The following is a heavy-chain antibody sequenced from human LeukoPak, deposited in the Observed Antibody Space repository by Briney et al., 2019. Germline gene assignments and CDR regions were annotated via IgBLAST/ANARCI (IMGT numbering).Heavy chain of an antibody. CDR2: SSGSGGST. CDR3: AKAGGYGDYDPYYYYGMDV. Sequence: GGSLRLSCAASGFTFSSYAMSWVRQAPGKGLEWVSASSGSGGSTYYADSVKGRFTISRDNSKNTLYLQMNSLRAEDTAVYYCAKAGGYGDYDPYYYYGMDVWGQGTTVTVSS. D-gene: IGHD4-17*01. J-gene: IGHJ6*02. V-gene: IGHV3-23*01. CDR1: GFTFSSYA.